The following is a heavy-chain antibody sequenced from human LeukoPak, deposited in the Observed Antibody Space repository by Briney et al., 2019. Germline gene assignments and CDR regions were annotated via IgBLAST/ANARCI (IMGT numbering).Heavy chain of an antibody. V-gene: IGHV3-23*01. CDR3: AKDHLSLGATPSPTIPDY. D-gene: IGHD1-26*01. CDR2: ISGSGGST. Sequence: GGSLRLSCAASGFTFSSYAMSWVRQAPGKGLEWVSAISGSGGSTYYADSVKGRFTISRDNSKNTLYLQMNSLRAEDTAVYYCAKDHLSLGATPSPTIPDYWGQGTLVTVSS. CDR1: GFTFSSYA. J-gene: IGHJ4*02.